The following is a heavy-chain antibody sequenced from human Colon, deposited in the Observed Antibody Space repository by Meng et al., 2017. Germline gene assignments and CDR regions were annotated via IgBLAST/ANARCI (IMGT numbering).Heavy chain of an antibody. D-gene: IGHD3-22*01. J-gene: IGHJ4*02. Sequence: VQLQAPGPGLVKPSDTRSLTCAVSGGSISRSDWWSWVRQPPGKGLEWIGETSHSGSTNYSPSLKSRVTISLDKSKNQLSLKLNSVTAADTAVYYCASSDYYRSDYWGQGTLVTVSS. CDR3: ASSDYYRSDY. CDR2: TSHSGST. V-gene: IGHV4-4*02. CDR1: GGSISRSDW.